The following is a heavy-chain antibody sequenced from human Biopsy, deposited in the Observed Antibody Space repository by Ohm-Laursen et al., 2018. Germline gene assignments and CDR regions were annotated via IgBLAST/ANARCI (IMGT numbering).Heavy chain of an antibody. J-gene: IGHJ4*02. V-gene: IGHV4-59*01. CDR2: ISDSGST. CDR3: AREAAIIDPRTRAFDY. CDR1: GGSISSYY. Sequence: SETLSLTCAVSGGSISSYYWSWTRQPPGKGLEWIGYISDSGSTNSNPSLKSRVTVSVDTSKNQFSLKLRSVTAADTAVYYCAREAAIIDPRTRAFDYWGQGTLVTVSS. D-gene: IGHD6-25*01.